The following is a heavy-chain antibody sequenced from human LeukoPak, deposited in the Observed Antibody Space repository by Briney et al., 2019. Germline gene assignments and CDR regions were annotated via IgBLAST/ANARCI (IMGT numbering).Heavy chain of an antibody. D-gene: IGHD6-6*01. CDR1: GFTFSSYA. Sequence: GGSLRLSCAASGFTFSSYAMHWVRQAPGKGLGWVAVISYDGSNKYYADSVKGRFTISRDNSKNTLYLQMNSLRAEDTAVYYCARGDNIAARRGDYFDYWGQGTLVTVSS. V-gene: IGHV3-30*04. CDR3: ARGDNIAARRGDYFDY. CDR2: ISYDGSNK. J-gene: IGHJ4*02.